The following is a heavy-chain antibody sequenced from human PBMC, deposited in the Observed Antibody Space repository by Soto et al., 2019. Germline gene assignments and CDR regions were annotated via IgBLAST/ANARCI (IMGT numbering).Heavy chain of an antibody. J-gene: IGHJ3*01. V-gene: IGHV5-51*01. CDR2: IYPHDSDF. CDR3: ARHRYINNWLFAFDV. D-gene: IGHD6-13*01. CDR1: GYNFNTYW. Sequence: GESLKISCKASGYNFNTYWIGWVRQMPWRGLEWVGIIYPHDSDFRYSQSFKGQVTMSVDNFISTAHLQWNSLKDSDTAMYYCARHRYINNWLFAFDVWGQGTMVTVSS.